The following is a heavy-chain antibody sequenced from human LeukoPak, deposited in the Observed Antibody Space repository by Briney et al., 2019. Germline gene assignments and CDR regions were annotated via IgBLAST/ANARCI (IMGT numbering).Heavy chain of an antibody. Sequence: SVKVSCKASGGTFSSYAISWVRQAPGQGLKWMGGIIPIFGTANYAQKFQGRVTITTDESTSTAYMELSSLRSEDTAVYYCARGRDGYNYIWFDPWGQGTLVTVSS. J-gene: IGHJ5*02. CDR2: IIPIFGTA. D-gene: IGHD5-24*01. V-gene: IGHV1-69*05. CDR1: GGTFSSYA. CDR3: ARGRDGYNYIWFDP.